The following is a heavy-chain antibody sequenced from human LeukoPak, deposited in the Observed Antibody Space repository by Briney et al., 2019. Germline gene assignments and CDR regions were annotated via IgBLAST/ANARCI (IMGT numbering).Heavy chain of an antibody. CDR2: IYYSGST. Sequence: PSETLSLTCTVSGGSISSSSYYWGWIRQPPGKGLEWIGSIYYSGSTYYNPSLKSRVTISVDTSKNQFSLKLSSVTAADTAVYYCARQGSGWYDYFDYWGQGTLVTVSS. D-gene: IGHD6-19*01. CDR3: ARQGSGWYDYFDY. CDR1: GGSISSSSYY. J-gene: IGHJ4*02. V-gene: IGHV4-39*07.